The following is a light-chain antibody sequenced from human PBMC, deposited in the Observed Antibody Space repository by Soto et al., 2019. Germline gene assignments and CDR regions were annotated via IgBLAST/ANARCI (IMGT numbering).Light chain of an antibody. CDR3: QQYYDYSWT. V-gene: IGKV1-5*03. J-gene: IGKJ1*01. CDR1: QSISNW. CDR2: KAS. Sequence: DVQMTQSPSTLSASVGDRVTITCRASQSISNWLAWFQQKPGKAPKLLIYKASNLESGVPSTFSGSASGTEFTLTISSLQPGDFATYYCQQYYDYSWTFGQGTKVDIK.